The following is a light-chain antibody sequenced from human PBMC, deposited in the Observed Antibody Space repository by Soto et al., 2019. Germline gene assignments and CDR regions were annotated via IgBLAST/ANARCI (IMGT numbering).Light chain of an antibody. Sequence: QSVLTQPPSASGSLGQSVTISCTGTSSDVGGYNYVSWYQQHPGKAPKLMISEVSKRPSGVPDRFSGSKSGNAASLTASGLQAEDEADYYCSSYAGNNKYVFGAGTKVTVL. CDR1: SSDVGGYNY. CDR2: EVS. J-gene: IGLJ1*01. CDR3: SSYAGNNKYV. V-gene: IGLV2-8*01.